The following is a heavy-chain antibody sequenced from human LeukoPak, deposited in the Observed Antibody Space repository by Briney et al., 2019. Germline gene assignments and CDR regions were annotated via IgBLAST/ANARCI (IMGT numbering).Heavy chain of an antibody. D-gene: IGHD3-10*01. CDR1: GYTFPNYG. V-gene: IGHV1-2*02. CDR3: ARAAITMVRGVCGY. CDR2: INPNSGGT. J-gene: IGHJ4*02. Sequence: ASVKVSCKASGYTFPNYGISWVRQAPGQGLEWMGWINPNSGGTNYAQKFQGRVTMTRDTSISTAYMELSRLRSDDTAVYYCARAAITMVRGVCGYWGQGTLVTVSS.